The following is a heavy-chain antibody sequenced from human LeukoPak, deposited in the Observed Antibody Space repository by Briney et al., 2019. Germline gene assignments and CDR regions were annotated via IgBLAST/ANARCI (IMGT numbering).Heavy chain of an antibody. CDR1: GFTVSSDH. J-gene: IGHJ4*02. CDR2: IYSGGST. V-gene: IGHV3-66*02. Sequence: GGSLRVSCAASGFTVSSDHMSWVRQAPGKGLEWVSAIYSGGSTYYADSVKGRFTISRDNSKNTLYLQMNSLTPEDTAVYYCARGGSGTFYSSDCWGQGTLVTVSS. CDR3: ARGGSGTFYSSDC. D-gene: IGHD1-26*01.